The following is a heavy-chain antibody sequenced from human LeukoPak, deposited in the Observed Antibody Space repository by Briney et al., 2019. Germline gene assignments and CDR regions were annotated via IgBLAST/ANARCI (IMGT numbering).Heavy chain of an antibody. Sequence: SVKVSCKASGGTFSSYAISWVRQAPGQGLEGMGGIIPIFGTANYAQKFQGRVTITADESTSTAYMELSSLRSEDTAVYYCASLGVYGSGSYYKKYYFDYWGQGTLVTVSS. CDR3: ASLGVYGSGSYYKKYYFDY. J-gene: IGHJ4*02. V-gene: IGHV1-69*01. CDR1: GGTFSSYA. D-gene: IGHD3-10*01. CDR2: IIPIFGTA.